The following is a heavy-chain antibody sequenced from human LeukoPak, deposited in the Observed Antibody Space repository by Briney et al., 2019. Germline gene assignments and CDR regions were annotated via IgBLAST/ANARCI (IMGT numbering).Heavy chain of an antibody. Sequence: ASVKVSCTASGYTFTSYDINWVRQATGQGLEWMGWMNPNSGNTGYAQKFQGRVTMTRNTSITTAYMELSSLRSEDTAVYYCARGGVSYYYDSSGYPIDYRGQGTLVTVSS. CDR3: ARGGVSYYYDSSGYPIDY. CDR2: MNPNSGNT. CDR1: GYTFTSYD. J-gene: IGHJ4*02. V-gene: IGHV1-8*01. D-gene: IGHD3-22*01.